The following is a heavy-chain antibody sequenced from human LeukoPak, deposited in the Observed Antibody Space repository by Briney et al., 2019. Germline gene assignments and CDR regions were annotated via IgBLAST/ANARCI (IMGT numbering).Heavy chain of an antibody. CDR3: ARARGYLGYCSSTSCLRDP. D-gene: IGHD2-2*01. V-gene: IGHV1-69*04. Sequence: SLKFSCRASGSTFSSYAISWVRQAPGQGFDWMGRILPILGIADYAQKFQGRVTITADKSTRTAYMELSSLRSEDTAVYYCARARGYLGYCSSTSCLRDPWGQGTLVTVSS. J-gene: IGHJ5*02. CDR1: GSTFSSYA. CDR2: ILPILGIA.